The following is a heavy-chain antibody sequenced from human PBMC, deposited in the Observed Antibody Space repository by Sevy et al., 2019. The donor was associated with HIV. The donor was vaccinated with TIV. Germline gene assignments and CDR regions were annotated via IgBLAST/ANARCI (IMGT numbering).Heavy chain of an antibody. Sequence: GGSLRLSCAASGFSFSSYAMHWVGQAPGKGLEWVAVISYDGSNKYYADSVKGRFTISRDNSKNTLYLQMNSLRAEDTAVYYCASSPRYWGQGTLVTVSS. CDR3: ASSPRY. CDR2: ISYDGSNK. V-gene: IGHV3-30-3*01. CDR1: GFSFSSYA. J-gene: IGHJ4*02.